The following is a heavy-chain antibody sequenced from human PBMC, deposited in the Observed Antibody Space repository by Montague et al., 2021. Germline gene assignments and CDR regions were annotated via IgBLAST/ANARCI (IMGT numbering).Heavy chain of an antibody. J-gene: IGHJ4*02. D-gene: IGHD6-19*01. V-gene: IGHV3-53*01. Sequence: SLSLSCAVSGFTVSSNYMSWVRQAPGKGLEWVSVIYTGDMTYYADSVKGRFTISRDNSKNTLHLQMNSLRVEDTAVYYCARDVPYSSGWYQDSWGRGTLVIVSS. CDR1: GFTVSSNY. CDR2: IYTGDMT. CDR3: ARDVPYSSGWYQDS.